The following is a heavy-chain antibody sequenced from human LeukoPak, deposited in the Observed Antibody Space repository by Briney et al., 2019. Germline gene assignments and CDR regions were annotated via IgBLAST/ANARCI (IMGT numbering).Heavy chain of an antibody. V-gene: IGHV3-20*04. D-gene: IGHD6-19*01. CDR3: ARGYSSGWYLEY. Sequence: GGSLRLSCAASGFTFEDYGMSWVRQGPGKGLEWVSGINWSGGRTGYADSVKGRFTISRDNAKNSLYLQMNSLGAEDTALYYCARGYSSGWYLEYWGQGTLVTVSS. CDR2: INWSGGRT. J-gene: IGHJ4*02. CDR1: GFTFEDYG.